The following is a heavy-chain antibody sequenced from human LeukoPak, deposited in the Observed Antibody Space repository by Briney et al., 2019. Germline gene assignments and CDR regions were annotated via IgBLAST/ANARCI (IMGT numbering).Heavy chain of an antibody. CDR2: ISGSGSST. CDR3: AKDATVSSYWYFDL. Sequence: GGSLRLSCAASGFTFSSYEMSWVRQAPGKGLEWVSAISGSGSSTYYADSVKGRFTISRDNSKNTLYLQMNSLRAEDTALYYCAKDATVSSYWYFDLWGRGTLVTVSS. D-gene: IGHD4-17*01. V-gene: IGHV3-23*01. CDR1: GFTFSSYE. J-gene: IGHJ2*01.